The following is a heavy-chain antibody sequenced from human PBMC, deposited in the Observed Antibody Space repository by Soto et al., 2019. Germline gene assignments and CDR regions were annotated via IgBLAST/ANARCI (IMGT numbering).Heavy chain of an antibody. Sequence: GASVKVSCKASGYTFTSYGISWVRQAPGQGLEWMGWISAYNGNTNYAQKLQGRVTMTTDTSTSTAYMELRSLRSDDTAVYYCARDWGEHIVVVTADRYYYYGMDVWGQGTTVTVSS. D-gene: IGHD2-21*02. CDR3: ARDWGEHIVVVTADRYYYYGMDV. V-gene: IGHV1-18*01. CDR1: GYTFTSYG. CDR2: ISAYNGNT. J-gene: IGHJ6*02.